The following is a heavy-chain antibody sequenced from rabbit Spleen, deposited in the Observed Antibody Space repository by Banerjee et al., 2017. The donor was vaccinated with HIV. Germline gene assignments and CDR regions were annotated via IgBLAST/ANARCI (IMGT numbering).Heavy chain of an antibody. CDR2: IDSGSSGFT. D-gene: IGHD4-1*01. CDR1: GVSFSGNSY. J-gene: IGHJ4*01. V-gene: IGHV1S40*01. Sequence: QQLVESGGDLVKPGASLTLTCIASGVSFSGNSYMCWVRQAPGKGLEWIACIDSGSSGFTYFASWANGRFTISKTSSTTVTLQMTSLTAADTATYFCARDLAGVIGWNFSLWGQGTLVTVS. CDR3: ARDLAGVIGWNFSL.